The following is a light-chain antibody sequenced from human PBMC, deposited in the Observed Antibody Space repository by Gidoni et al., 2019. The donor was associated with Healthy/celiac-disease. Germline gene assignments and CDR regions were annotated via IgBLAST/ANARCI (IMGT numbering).Light chain of an antibody. V-gene: IGKV1-39*01. J-gene: IGKJ1*01. Sequence: DIQLTHSPSSLSASVGDRVTITCRASQSISSYLNWYQQKPGKAPKLLIYAASSLQSGVPSRFSGSGSGTDFTLTISRLQPEDFATYYCQQSYSTPWTFGQGTKVEIK. CDR3: QQSYSTPWT. CDR1: QSISSY. CDR2: AAS.